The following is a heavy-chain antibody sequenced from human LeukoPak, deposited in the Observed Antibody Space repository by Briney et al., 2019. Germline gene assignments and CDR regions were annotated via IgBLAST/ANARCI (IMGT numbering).Heavy chain of an antibody. J-gene: IGHJ4*02. CDR3: TKGAGFAEPLPDY. V-gene: IGHV1-3*01. D-gene: IGHD1-14*01. Sequence: ASVKVSCKASGYTSTSYTIHWVRQAPGQRLEWMGWINAGHGNTKYSQKFQARVTITRDTSARTAYMELRSLKSEDTAVYYCTKGAGFAEPLPDYWGQGTLVTVSS. CDR2: INAGHGNT. CDR1: GYTSTSYT.